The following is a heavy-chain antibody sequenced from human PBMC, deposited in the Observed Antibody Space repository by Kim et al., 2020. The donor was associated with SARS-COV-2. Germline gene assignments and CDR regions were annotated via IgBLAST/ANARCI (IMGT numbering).Heavy chain of an antibody. J-gene: IGHJ4*02. D-gene: IGHD1-26*01. V-gene: IGHV2-70*01. CDR3: ARMSGSYFYFDY. Sequence: YSTCLKTRLTISKDTSKNQVVLTMTNMDPVNTATYYCARMSGSYFYFDYWGQGTLVTVSS.